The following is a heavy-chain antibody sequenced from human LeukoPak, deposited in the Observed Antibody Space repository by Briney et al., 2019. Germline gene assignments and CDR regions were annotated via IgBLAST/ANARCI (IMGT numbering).Heavy chain of an antibody. Sequence: PLETLSLTCAVSGGSISSGGYSWSWIRQPPGKGLEWIGYIYHSGSTYYNPSLKSRVTISVDRSKNQFSLKLSSVTAADTAVYYCASLTKADAFDIWGQGTMVTVSS. CDR2: IYHSGST. V-gene: IGHV4-30-2*01. J-gene: IGHJ3*02. CDR3: ASLTKADAFDI. CDR1: GGSISSGGYS.